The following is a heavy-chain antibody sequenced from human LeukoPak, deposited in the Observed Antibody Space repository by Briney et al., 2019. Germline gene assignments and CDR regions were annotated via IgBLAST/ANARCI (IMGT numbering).Heavy chain of an antibody. CDR3: ATGAYFAD. V-gene: IGHV3-23*01. CDR2: ISDSGGDT. D-gene: IGHD2-21*01. CDR1: GFTFSKSP. Sequence: PGGSLRLSCAASGFTFSKSPMTWVGQALGKGLEWVSTISDSGGDTYHADSVKGRFTISRDNSMNRLYLQMNSLRAEDTAIYYCATGAYFADWGQGTLVTVSS. J-gene: IGHJ4*02.